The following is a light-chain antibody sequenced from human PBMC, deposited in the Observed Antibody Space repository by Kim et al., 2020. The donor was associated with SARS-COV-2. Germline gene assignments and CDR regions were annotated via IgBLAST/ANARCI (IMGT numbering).Light chain of an antibody. Sequence: GQRVTIPGSGSSSNIGSNHVNWYQHLPGTAPKLLIYSNNQRPSGVPDRFSGSKSGTSASLAISGLQSEDEADYYCAAWDDSLNGPVFGGGTQLTVL. CDR1: SSNIGSNH. V-gene: IGLV1-44*01. CDR3: AAWDDSLNGPV. CDR2: SNN. J-gene: IGLJ2*01.